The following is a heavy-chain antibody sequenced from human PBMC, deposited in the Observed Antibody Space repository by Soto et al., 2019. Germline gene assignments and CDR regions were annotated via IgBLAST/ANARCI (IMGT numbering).Heavy chain of an antibody. V-gene: IGHV4-59*01. CDR2: IYYSGST. D-gene: IGHD5-18*01. CDR1: GGSISRYY. J-gene: IGHJ2*01. Sequence: SETLSLTGTVSGGSISRYYWSWIRQPPGKGREWIGYIYYSGSTNYNPSLKSRVTISVDTSKNQFSLKLSSVTAADTAVYYCARETNSYGFFFDLWGRGTLVTVSS. CDR3: ARETNSYGFFFDL.